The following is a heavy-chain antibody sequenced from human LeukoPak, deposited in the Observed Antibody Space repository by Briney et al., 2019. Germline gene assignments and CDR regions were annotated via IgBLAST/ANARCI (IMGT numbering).Heavy chain of an antibody. D-gene: IGHD2-8*01. Sequence: SETLPLTCAVYGGSFSGYYWSWIRQPPGKGLEWIGEINHSGSTNYNPSLKSRVTISVDTSKNQFSLKLSSVTAADTAVYYCARVRAYCTNGVCYRGYYGMDVWGQGTTVTVSS. CDR1: GGSFSGYY. CDR2: INHSGST. J-gene: IGHJ6*02. CDR3: ARVRAYCTNGVCYRGYYGMDV. V-gene: IGHV4-34*01.